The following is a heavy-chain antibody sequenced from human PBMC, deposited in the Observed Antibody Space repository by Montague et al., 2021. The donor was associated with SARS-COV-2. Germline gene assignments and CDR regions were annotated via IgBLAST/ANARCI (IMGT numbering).Heavy chain of an antibody. V-gene: IGHV4-4*02. J-gene: IGHJ6*02. Sequence: SETLSLTCAVSDGSISSPNWWNWVRQTPGKGLEWIGEIYYTGNTNYNPSLKSRVTIFIDKPKNHFSLQLSSVTAADTAVYYCARGGTYHYGMDVWGQGTTVAVSS. CDR3: ARGGTYHYGMDV. CDR2: IYYTGNT. CDR1: DGSISSPNW. D-gene: IGHD3-16*01.